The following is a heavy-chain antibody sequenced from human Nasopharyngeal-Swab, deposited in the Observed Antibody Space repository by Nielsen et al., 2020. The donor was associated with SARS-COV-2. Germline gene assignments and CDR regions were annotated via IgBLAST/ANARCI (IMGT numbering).Heavy chain of an antibody. V-gene: IGHV4-39*01. D-gene: IGHD2-2*01. J-gene: IGHJ4*02. CDR2: IYYSGST. CDR3: ARQHQLLGDY. CDR1: GGSISSSSYY. Sequence: SKTLSLTCTVSGGSISSSSYYWGWIRQPPGKGLEWIGSIYYSGSTYYNPSLKSRVTISVDTSKNQFSLKLSSVTAADTAVYYCARQHQLLGDYWGQGTLVTVSS.